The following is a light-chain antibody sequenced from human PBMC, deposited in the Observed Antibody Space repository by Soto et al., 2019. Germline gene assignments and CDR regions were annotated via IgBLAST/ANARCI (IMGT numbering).Light chain of an antibody. Sequence: QSALTQPASVSGSPRQSITISCTGTSSDIGRYNYVSWFQQHPGKVPKLVIFEVNYRPSGVSDRFSGSKSGNTASLTITGLQAEDEADYYCTSCITANTRCVFGSGTKLTVL. CDR1: SSDIGRYNY. J-gene: IGLJ1*01. CDR2: EVN. V-gene: IGLV2-14*01. CDR3: TSCITANTRCV.